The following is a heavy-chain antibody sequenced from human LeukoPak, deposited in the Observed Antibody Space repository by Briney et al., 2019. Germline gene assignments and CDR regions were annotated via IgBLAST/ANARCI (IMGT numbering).Heavy chain of an antibody. Sequence: PSETLSLTCAVYGGSFSGYYWSWIRQPPGKGLEWIGEINHSGSTNYNPSLKSRVTISVDTSKNQFSLKLSSVTAADTAVYYCARAPPRGPYFDWLSYERDWFDPWGQGTLVTVSS. CDR2: INHSGST. J-gene: IGHJ5*02. V-gene: IGHV4-34*01. D-gene: IGHD3-9*01. CDR3: ARAPPRGPYFDWLSYERDWFDP. CDR1: GGSFSGYY.